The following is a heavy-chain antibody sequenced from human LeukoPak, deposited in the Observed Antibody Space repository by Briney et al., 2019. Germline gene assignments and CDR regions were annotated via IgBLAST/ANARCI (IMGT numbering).Heavy chain of an antibody. D-gene: IGHD2-2*01. V-gene: IGHV4-39*01. CDR1: GASISSTTYY. CDR3: ARLAGSPTSYYYYYYFAV. CDR2: IYSRGST. Sequence: SETLTLTCTVSGASISSTTYYWGWIRQPPGEGLEWIGTIYSRGSTYYNPSLKSRLTISVDTSENQFSLKLNSVTAADTAVYYCARLAGSPTSYYYYYYFAVWGKGTTVTVSS. J-gene: IGHJ6*03.